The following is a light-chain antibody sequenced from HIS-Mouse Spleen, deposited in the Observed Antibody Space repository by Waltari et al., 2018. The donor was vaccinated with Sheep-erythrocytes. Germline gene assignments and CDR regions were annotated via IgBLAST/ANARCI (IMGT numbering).Light chain of an antibody. J-gene: IGKJ4*01. Sequence: DIVMTQSPDSLAVSLGERATINCKSSQIVLYSSNNKNYLAWYQQKPGQPPKLLIYWASTRESGVPDRFSGSGSGTDFTLTISSLQAKDVAVYYCQQYYSTLTFGGGTKVDIK. CDR2: WAS. CDR3: QQYYSTLT. V-gene: IGKV4-1*01. CDR1: QIVLYSSNNKNY.